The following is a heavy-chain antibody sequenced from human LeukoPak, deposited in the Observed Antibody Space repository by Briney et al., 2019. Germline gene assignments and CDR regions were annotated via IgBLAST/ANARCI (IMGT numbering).Heavy chain of an antibody. CDR2: ISSDGSST. Sequence: GGSLRLSCAASGFTFSSYWMHWVRQAPGKGLVWVSRISSDGSSTTYADSVKGRFTISRDNAKNTLYLQMNSLRAEDTAVYYCAKDSGDGHNYLFDYWGQGTLVTVSS. CDR1: GFTFSSYW. D-gene: IGHD5-24*01. V-gene: IGHV3-74*01. CDR3: AKDSGDGHNYLFDY. J-gene: IGHJ4*02.